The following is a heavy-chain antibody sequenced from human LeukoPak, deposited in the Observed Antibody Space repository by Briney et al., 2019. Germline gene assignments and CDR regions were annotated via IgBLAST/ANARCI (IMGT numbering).Heavy chain of an antibody. Sequence: GGSLRLSCAGSRLSFSTYGMNWVRQVPGKGLEWISYISSRSDMIHYEDSVGGRFTISRDNSKNTLYLQMNSLRAEDTAVYYCALGYCSSTSCPLWYYMDVWGKGTTVTVSS. V-gene: IGHV3-48*01. J-gene: IGHJ6*03. CDR2: ISSRSDMI. CDR1: RLSFSTYG. CDR3: ALGYCSSTSCPLWYYMDV. D-gene: IGHD2-2*01.